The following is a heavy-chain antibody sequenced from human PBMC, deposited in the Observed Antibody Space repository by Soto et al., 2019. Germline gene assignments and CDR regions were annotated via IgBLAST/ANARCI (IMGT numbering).Heavy chain of an antibody. D-gene: IGHD3-22*01. Sequence: QVQLAESGGGVVQPGRSLTITCAASGFTLGTYGMHWVRQAPGKGLEWVAVISNDGGDKYYSDSVMGRFTIYRDNSKNTLFLKINSLRVEDTAVYFCAKEFFDSSGFYPSLDALDIWGQGTVVTVSS. CDR3: AKEFFDSSGFYPSLDALDI. CDR1: GFTLGTYG. V-gene: IGHV3-30*18. J-gene: IGHJ3*02. CDR2: ISNDGGDK.